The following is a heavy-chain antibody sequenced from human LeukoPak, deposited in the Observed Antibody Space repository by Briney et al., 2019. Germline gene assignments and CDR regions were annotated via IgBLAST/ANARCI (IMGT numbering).Heavy chain of an antibody. D-gene: IGHD2-15*01. CDR3: TRLAGGDAFDI. Sequence: GGSLRLSCAASGFTFSSYGMHWVRQASGKGLEWVGRIRSKANGYTTAYGASVKGRFTISRDDSQRATYVQMNSLKIEDTAVYYCTRLAGGDAFDIWGPGTMVTVSS. V-gene: IGHV3-73*01. CDR1: GFTFSSYG. CDR2: IRSKANGYTT. J-gene: IGHJ3*02.